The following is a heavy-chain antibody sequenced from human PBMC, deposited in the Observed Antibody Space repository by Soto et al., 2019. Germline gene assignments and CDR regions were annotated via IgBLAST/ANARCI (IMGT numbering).Heavy chain of an antibody. V-gene: IGHV4-59*03. Sequence: PSETLSLTCSVSGRSMSSNYWSWLRQSPDKGLEWLGYVFYGGTDYNPSLGGRVSMSVQTSKSQFSLTLSSVTAADTAAYYCAAYRGALYFDYWGQGTLVTVSS. J-gene: IGHJ4*02. CDR2: VFYGGT. CDR3: AAYRGALYFDY. D-gene: IGHD4-4*01. CDR1: GRSMSSNY.